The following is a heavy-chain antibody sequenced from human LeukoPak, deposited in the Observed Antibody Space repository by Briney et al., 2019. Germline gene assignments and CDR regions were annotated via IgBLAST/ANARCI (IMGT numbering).Heavy chain of an antibody. CDR2: INTNTGNP. CDR3: ARDHFTGTTKPFDY. Sequence: ASVKVSCKASGYTFTSYAMNWVRQAPGQGLEWMGWINTNTGNPTYAQGFTGRFVFSLDSSVSTAYLQISSLKPEDTAVYYCARDHFTGTTKPFDYWGQGALVTVSS. D-gene: IGHD1-1*01. V-gene: IGHV7-4-1*02. CDR1: GYTFTSYA. J-gene: IGHJ4*02.